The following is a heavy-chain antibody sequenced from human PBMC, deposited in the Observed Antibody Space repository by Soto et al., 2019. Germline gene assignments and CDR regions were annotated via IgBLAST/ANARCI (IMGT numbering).Heavy chain of an antibody. CDR1: GFTFSSYE. CDR3: ARDNPSGKATIKDY. J-gene: IGHJ4*02. Sequence: HPGGSLRLSCTASGFTFSSYEVNWIRQAPGKGLEWVAYISSSGSTIYYAGSVKGRFTISRDNAKNSLYLLMSILRAEDTAVYYFARDNPSGKATIKDYWGQGTLVTVSS. D-gene: IGHD5-12*01. CDR2: ISSSGSTI. V-gene: IGHV3-48*03.